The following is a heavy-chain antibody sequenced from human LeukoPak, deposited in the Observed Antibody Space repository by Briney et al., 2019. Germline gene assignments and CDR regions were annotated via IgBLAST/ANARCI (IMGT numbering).Heavy chain of an antibody. D-gene: IGHD3/OR15-3a*01. Sequence: GGSLRLSCAASGFTFSSYAMSWVRQAPGKGLEWVSAISGSGGSAYYADSVKGRFTISRDNSKNTLYLQMNSLRAEDTAVYYCAKVWTLRSLPDYWGQGTLVTVSS. J-gene: IGHJ4*02. CDR1: GFTFSSYA. CDR2: ISGSGGSA. V-gene: IGHV3-23*01. CDR3: AKVWTLRSLPDY.